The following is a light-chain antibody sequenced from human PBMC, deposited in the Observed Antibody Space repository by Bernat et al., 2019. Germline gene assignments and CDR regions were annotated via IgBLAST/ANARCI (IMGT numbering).Light chain of an antibody. CDR3: QENDSLSFT. CDR2: DAS. Sequence: DIQMTQSPSSLSASVGDRVSITCQATEDISNSLIWYQQKPGQAPKLLIYDASSLQTGVPSRFSGSGSGTDFTLTITSLQPEDFATYYCQENDSLSFTFGPGTRLDVK. J-gene: IGKJ3*01. V-gene: IGKV1-33*01. CDR1: EDISNS.